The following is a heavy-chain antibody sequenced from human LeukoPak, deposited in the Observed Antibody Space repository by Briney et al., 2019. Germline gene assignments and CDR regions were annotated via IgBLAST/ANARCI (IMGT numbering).Heavy chain of an antibody. D-gene: IGHD6-13*01. CDR2: ISAYNGNT. Sequence: ASVKVSCKASGYTFTSYGISWVRQAPGQGLEWMGWISAYNGNTNYAQKLQGRVTMTTDTYTSTAYMELRRLRSDDTAVYYCARVAAAGGLDSWGQGPLFTVSS. CDR1: GYTFTSYG. CDR3: ARVAAAGGLDS. J-gene: IGHJ4*02. V-gene: IGHV1-18*01.